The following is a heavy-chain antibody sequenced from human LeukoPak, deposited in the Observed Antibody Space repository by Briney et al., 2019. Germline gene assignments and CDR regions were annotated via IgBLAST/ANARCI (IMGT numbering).Heavy chain of an antibody. Sequence: SQTLSLTCSVSGDSSSSGTYYWTWIRQHPGKGLESIGNIYYTGTTYYHPSLESRLTMSLDTLKNQFSLKLRSVTAADAATYYCATDLAARTGPVDTWGQGTLVAVSS. CDR3: ATDLAARTGPVDT. J-gene: IGHJ5*02. CDR1: GDSSSSGTYY. V-gene: IGHV4-31*03. CDR2: IYYTGTT. D-gene: IGHD6-6*01.